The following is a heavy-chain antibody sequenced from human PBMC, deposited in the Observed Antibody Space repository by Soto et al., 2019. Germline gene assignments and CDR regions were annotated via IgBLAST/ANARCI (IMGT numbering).Heavy chain of an antibody. J-gene: IGHJ5*02. V-gene: IGHV2-5*02. D-gene: IGHD3-16*01. CDR3: AHIPNYYQYDWFDP. CDR1: RFSLTTRGVG. CDR2: IYWDDDK. Sequence: QITLKESGPTLVKPTQTLTLTCTFSRFSLTTRGVGVGWTRQPPGKALECLALIYWDDDKRYSPSLQSRLSITKDTSKNQVVLTMTNVDPVDTATYYCAHIPNYYQYDWFDPWGQGTLVSVSS.